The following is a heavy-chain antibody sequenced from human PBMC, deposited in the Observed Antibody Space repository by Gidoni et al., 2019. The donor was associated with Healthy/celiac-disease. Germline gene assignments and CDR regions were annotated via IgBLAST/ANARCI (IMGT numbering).Heavy chain of an antibody. CDR1: GGSISSSY. V-gene: IGHV4-4*07. J-gene: IGHJ4*02. CDR2: IYTSGST. CDR3: ARETPLYCSGGSCYSDFDY. Sequence: QVQLQESGPGLVKPSETLSLTCTVSGGSISSSYWSWIRQPAGKGLEWIGRIYTSGSTNYNPSLKSRVTMSVDTSKNQFSLKLSSVTAADTAVYYCARETPLYCSGGSCYSDFDYWGQGTLVTVSS. D-gene: IGHD2-15*01.